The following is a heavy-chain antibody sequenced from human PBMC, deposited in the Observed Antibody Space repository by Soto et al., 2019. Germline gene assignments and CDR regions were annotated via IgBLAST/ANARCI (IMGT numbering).Heavy chain of an antibody. Sequence: GASVKVSCKASGCTFSSYAISWVRQAPGQGLEWMGGIIPIFGTANYAQKFQGRVTITADESTSTAYMELSSLRSEDTAVYYCAREDSSSWYKLGYYYYGMDVWGQGTTVTVSS. CDR2: IIPIFGTA. J-gene: IGHJ6*02. D-gene: IGHD6-13*01. CDR3: AREDSSSWYKLGYYYYGMDV. V-gene: IGHV1-69*13. CDR1: GCTFSSYA.